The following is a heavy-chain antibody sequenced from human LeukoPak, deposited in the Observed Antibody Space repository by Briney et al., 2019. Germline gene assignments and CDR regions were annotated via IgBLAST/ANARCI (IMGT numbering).Heavy chain of an antibody. CDR1: GYTFTSYD. Sequence: ASVKVSCKASGYTFTSYDISWVRQTTGQGLEWMGWMNPTSGNTGYAQNFQGRVTMTRDTSTNTAYMELSSLRSEDTAVYYCARLVIRAAAGTEGGDYWGQGTLVTVSS. V-gene: IGHV1-8*01. CDR3: ARLVIRAAAGTEGGDY. CDR2: MNPTSGNT. J-gene: IGHJ4*02. D-gene: IGHD6-13*01.